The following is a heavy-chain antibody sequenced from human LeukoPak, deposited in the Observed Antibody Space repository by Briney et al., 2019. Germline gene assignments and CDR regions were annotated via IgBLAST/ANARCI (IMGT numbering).Heavy chain of an antibody. CDR1: GFTFSSYA. CDR3: AKVTMVRGVIRAFDY. Sequence: PGGSLRLSCAASGFTFSSYAVSWVRQAPGKGLEWVSAISGSGGSTYYADSVKGRFTISRDNSKNTLYLQMNSLRAEDTAVYYCAKVTMVRGVIRAFDYWGQGTLVTVSS. J-gene: IGHJ4*02. CDR2: ISGSGGST. V-gene: IGHV3-23*01. D-gene: IGHD3-10*01.